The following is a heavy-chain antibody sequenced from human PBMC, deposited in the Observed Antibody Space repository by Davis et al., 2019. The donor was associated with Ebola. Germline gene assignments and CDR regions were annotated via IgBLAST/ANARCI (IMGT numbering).Heavy chain of an antibody. V-gene: IGHV4-34*01. Sequence: SETLSLTCAVYGGSFSGYYWSWIRQPPGKGLEWIGEINHSGSTNYNPSLKSRVTISVDTSKNQFSLKLGSVTAADTAVYYCARGRSAGIDYWGQGTLVTVSS. J-gene: IGHJ4*02. CDR1: GGSFSGYY. CDR2: INHSGST. CDR3: ARGRSAGIDY.